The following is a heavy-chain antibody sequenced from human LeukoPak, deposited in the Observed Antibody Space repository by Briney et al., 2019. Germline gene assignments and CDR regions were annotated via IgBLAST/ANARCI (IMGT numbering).Heavy chain of an antibody. V-gene: IGHV3-48*01. D-gene: IGHD2-15*01. CDR2: ISSSNHAI. CDR1: GFIFSSYS. J-gene: IGHJ4*02. CDR3: ARNREGSCFD. Sequence: GGSLRLSCAASGFIFSSYSMSWVRQAPGKGLEWLSYISSSNHAIYYADSVKGRFTISRDNAKNSLYLQMNSLRAEDTAVYYCARNREGSCFDWGQGTLVTVSS.